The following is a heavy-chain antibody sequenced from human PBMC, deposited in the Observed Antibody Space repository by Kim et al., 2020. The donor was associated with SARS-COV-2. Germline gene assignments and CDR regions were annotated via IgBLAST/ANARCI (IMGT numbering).Heavy chain of an antibody. J-gene: IGHJ4*02. CDR1: GFTVSSNS. CDR2: IYAGGST. D-gene: IGHD6-6*01. Sequence: GGSLRLSCAASGFTVSSNSMNWVRHAPGKGLEWVSVIYAGGSTYYADSVKGRFTISSDDSKNTLYLQMNSLRAEDTAVYYCARDEYLKYWGQGTLVTVSS. V-gene: IGHV3-53*01. CDR3: ARDEYLKY.